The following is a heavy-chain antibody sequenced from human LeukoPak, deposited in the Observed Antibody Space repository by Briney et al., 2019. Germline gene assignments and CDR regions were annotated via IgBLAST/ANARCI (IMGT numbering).Heavy chain of an antibody. CDR2: ISGSGGNT. Sequence: PGGSLRLSCAASGFTFSSYAMSWVRQAPGKGLEWVSGISGSGGNTYYVDSVKGRFTISRDNSKNKLYLQMNSLRAEDTAVYYCAKDPPFFYDWGQGTLVTVSS. CDR3: AKDPPFFYD. V-gene: IGHV3-23*01. D-gene: IGHD2/OR15-2a*01. CDR1: GFTFSSYA. J-gene: IGHJ4*02.